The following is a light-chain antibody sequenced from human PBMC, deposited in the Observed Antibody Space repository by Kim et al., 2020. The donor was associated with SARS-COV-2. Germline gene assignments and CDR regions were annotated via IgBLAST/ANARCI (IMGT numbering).Light chain of an antibody. CDR3: QKYNSAPYT. V-gene: IGKV1-27*01. J-gene: IGKJ2*01. CDR2: AAS. Sequence: SASVGDRVTTTCRASQDIRNYLAWYQQKPGEVPMLLIYAASTLQSGVPSRFSGSGSGTDFTLTISSLQPEDVASYYCQKYNSAPYTFGQGTKLEI. CDR1: QDIRNY.